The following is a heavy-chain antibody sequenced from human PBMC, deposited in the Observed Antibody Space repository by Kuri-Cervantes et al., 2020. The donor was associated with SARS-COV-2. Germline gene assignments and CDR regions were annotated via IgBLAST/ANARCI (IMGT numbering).Heavy chain of an antibody. D-gene: IGHD3-3*01. CDR3: AKDGHLTIFGVRLQGYYYYGMDV. V-gene: IGHV3-30*09. CDR1: GFTFSSYA. Sequence: GESLKISCAASGFTFSSYAMHWVRQAPGKGLEWVAVISYDGSNKYYADSVKGRFAISRDNSKNTLYLQMSSLRAEDTAVYYCAKDGHLTIFGVRLQGYYYYGMDVWGQGTTVTVSS. J-gene: IGHJ6*02. CDR2: ISYDGSNK.